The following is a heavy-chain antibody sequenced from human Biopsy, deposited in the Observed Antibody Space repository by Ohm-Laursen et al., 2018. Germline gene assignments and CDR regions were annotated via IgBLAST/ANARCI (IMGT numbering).Heavy chain of an antibody. J-gene: IGHJ4*02. CDR1: GGSINSGGHF. V-gene: IGHV4-31*01. Sequence: TLSLTCSVSGGSINSGGHFWGWVRQSPGKGLEWIGNIYDNGDTYYNPSLMSLVSISADTSKNQVYLRLNSVTAADTAVYYCTRVRTFGGVIGGYYFDSWGQGILVTVSS. D-gene: IGHD3-16*02. CDR2: IYDNGDT. CDR3: TRVRTFGGVIGGYYFDS.